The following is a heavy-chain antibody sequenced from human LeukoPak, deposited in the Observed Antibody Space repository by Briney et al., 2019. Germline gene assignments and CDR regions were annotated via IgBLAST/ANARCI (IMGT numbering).Heavy chain of an antibody. CDR2: IYHSGNT. D-gene: IGHD3-22*01. CDR3: ARVRYFDSTGSYYDFDY. V-gene: IGHV4-38-2*02. J-gene: IGHJ4*02. Sequence: SETLSLTCTVSGYSISSGYYWGWIRQSPGKGLEWIGNIYHSGNTYYSPSLKSRVTISVDTSKNQFSLKLSSVTAADTAVYYCARVRYFDSTGSYYDFDYWGQGTLVTVSS. CDR1: GYSISSGYY.